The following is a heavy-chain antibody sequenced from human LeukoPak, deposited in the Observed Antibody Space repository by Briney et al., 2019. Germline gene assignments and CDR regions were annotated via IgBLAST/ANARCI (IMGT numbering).Heavy chain of an antibody. CDR1: GGSINNYY. D-gene: IGHD3-22*01. J-gene: IGHJ4*02. CDR3: ARHRGCGYPYFDY. CDR2: IYYSGST. Sequence: PSETLSLTCTVSGGSINNYYWSWIRQPPGKGLEWIGYIYYSGSTNYNPSLKSRVTISADTSKNQFSLKMSSLTAADTAVYYCARHRGCGYPYFDYWGQGTLVTVSS. V-gene: IGHV4-59*01.